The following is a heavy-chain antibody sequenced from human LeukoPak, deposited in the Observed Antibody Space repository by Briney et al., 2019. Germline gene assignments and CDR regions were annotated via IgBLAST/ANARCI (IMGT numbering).Heavy chain of an antibody. CDR2: IYSGGGT. D-gene: IGHD6-6*01. Sequence: QPGGSLRLSCAASGLTVSSDYMSWVRQAPGKGLEWVSVIYSGGGTYYADSVRGRFTISRDNSKNTLYLQVNSLRAEDTAVYYCARYPYSTSSWSDPWGQGTLVTVSS. CDR1: GLTVSSDY. V-gene: IGHV3-66*01. J-gene: IGHJ5*02. CDR3: ARYPYSTSSWSDP.